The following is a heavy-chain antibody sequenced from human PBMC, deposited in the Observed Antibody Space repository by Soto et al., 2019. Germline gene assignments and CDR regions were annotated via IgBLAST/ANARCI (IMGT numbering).Heavy chain of an antibody. CDR2: IIPIFGTA. Sequence: QVQLVQSGAEVMKPGSSVKVYCKASGATFSSYAISWVRQAPGEGLEWMGGIIPIFGTANYAQKFQGRVTITADESTSTAYMELSSLRSEDTAVYYCAREFGDYGGNHGPFQHWGQGTLVTVSS. CDR3: AREFGDYGGNHGPFQH. J-gene: IGHJ1*01. D-gene: IGHD4-17*01. V-gene: IGHV1-69*01. CDR1: GATFSSYA.